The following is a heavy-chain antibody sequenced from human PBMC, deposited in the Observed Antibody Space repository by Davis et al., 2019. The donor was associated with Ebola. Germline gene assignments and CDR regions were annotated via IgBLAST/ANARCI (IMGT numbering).Heavy chain of an antibody. CDR1: NYSITSGLY. V-gene: IGHV4-38-2*02. CDR3: AKTFGGSSPMDY. J-gene: IGHJ4*02. Sequence: PSETLSLTCTVSNYSITSGLYSPLIRQPPGKGPEWIGSIYQSGSPYYNPSLKSRVTIPVDMSTNQYSLKLSTVTAADTALYYCAKTFGGSSPMDYWGQGTLVTVSS. CDR2: IYQSGSP. D-gene: IGHD2-15*01.